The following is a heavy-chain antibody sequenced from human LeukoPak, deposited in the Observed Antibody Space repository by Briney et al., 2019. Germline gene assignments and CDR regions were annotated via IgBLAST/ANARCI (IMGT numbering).Heavy chain of an antibody. V-gene: IGHV3-30-3*01. CDR2: ISYDGSNK. CDR1: GFTFSSYA. Sequence: GGSLRLSCAASGFTFSSYAMHWVRQAPGKGLEWVAVISYDGSNKYYADSVKGRFTISRDNSRNTLYLQMNSLRAEDTALYYCARDWSGVHDCWGKGTLVTVSS. J-gene: IGHJ4*02. D-gene: IGHD2-8*01. CDR3: ARDWSGVHDC.